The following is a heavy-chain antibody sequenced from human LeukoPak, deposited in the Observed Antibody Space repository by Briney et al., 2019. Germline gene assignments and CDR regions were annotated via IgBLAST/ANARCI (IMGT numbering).Heavy chain of an antibody. V-gene: IGHV4-4*07. CDR1: GGSISSYY. CDR2: IYTSGCT. CDR3: ARDRNDFWSGPSRSWFDP. D-gene: IGHD3-3*01. J-gene: IGHJ5*02. Sequence: PSETLSLTCTVSGGSISSYYWSWIRQPAGKGLEWIGRIYTSGCTNYNPSLKSRVTMSVDTSKNQFSLKLSSVTAADTAVYYCARDRNDFWSGPSRSWFDPWGQGALVTVSS.